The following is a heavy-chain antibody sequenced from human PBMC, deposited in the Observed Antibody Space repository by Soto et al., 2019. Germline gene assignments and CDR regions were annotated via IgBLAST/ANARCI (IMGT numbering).Heavy chain of an antibody. CDR3: ARDLVATTSFFAY. CDR1: GFTFSSYW. D-gene: IGHD2-15*01. V-gene: IGHV3-7*03. J-gene: IGHJ4*02. Sequence: GGSLRLSCAASGFTFSSYWMSWVRQAPGKGLEWVANIKQDGSEKYYVDSVKGRFTISRDNAKNSLYLQMNSLRAEDTAVYYCARDLVATTSFFAYWGQGTLVTVSS. CDR2: IKQDGSEK.